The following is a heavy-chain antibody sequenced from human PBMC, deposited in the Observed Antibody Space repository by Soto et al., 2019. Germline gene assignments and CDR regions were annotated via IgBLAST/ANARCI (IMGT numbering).Heavy chain of an antibody. CDR2: MSYDGSNK. D-gene: IGHD6-6*01. V-gene: IGHV3-30*18. CDR3: AKGSSSVYYYYYGIDV. Sequence: GGSLRLSCAASGFTFSSYGMHWVRQAPGKGLEWVAVMSYDGSNKYYADSVKGRFTISRDNSKNTLYLQMNSLRAEDTAVYYCAKGSSSVYYYYYGIDVWGQGTTVTAP. J-gene: IGHJ6*02. CDR1: GFTFSSYG.